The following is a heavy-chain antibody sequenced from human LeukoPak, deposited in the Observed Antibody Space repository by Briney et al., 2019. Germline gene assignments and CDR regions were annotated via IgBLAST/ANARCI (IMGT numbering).Heavy chain of an antibody. Sequence: GGSLRLSCAASGFTFSYYWMHWVRQAPGKGLAWVARISIDGSDIRHADSVKGRFTISRDNAKNTVFLQMNSLRAEDTAVYYCARDMDEDYGGNTLEYWGRGTLVTVSS. V-gene: IGHV3-74*01. CDR3: ARDMDEDYGGNTLEY. D-gene: IGHD4-23*01. CDR2: ISIDGSDI. CDR1: GFTFSYYW. J-gene: IGHJ4*02.